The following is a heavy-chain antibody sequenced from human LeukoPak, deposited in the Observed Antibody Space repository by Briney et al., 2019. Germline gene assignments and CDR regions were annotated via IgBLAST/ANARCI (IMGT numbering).Heavy chain of an antibody. CDR2: ISSSSSYI. D-gene: IGHD2-2*01. J-gene: IGHJ4*02. CDR3: ARDGGVVVVPAANFDY. Sequence: GGSLRLSCAASGFTFSSYSMNWVRQAPGKGLEWVSSISSSSSYIYYADSVKGRFTISRDNAKISLYLQMNSLRAEDTAVYYCARDGGVVVVPAANFDYWGQGTLVTVSS. V-gene: IGHV3-21*01. CDR1: GFTFSSYS.